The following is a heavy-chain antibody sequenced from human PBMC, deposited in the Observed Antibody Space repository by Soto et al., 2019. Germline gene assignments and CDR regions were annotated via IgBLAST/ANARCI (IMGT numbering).Heavy chain of an antibody. V-gene: IGHV3-53*01. D-gene: IGHD3-9*01. CDR2: IYSDDNT. CDR1: GITATNGH. Sequence: DVQLVKSGGGLIQPGGSLRLSCAASGITATNGHMSWVRQAPGKGLEWVSVIYSDDNTYYADSVKGRFTISRDTSENTVDLQMNSLGGEDTAVYYCARDWKGDKYFYFWDQGSLVTVSS. J-gene: IGHJ4*02. CDR3: ARDWKGDKYFYF.